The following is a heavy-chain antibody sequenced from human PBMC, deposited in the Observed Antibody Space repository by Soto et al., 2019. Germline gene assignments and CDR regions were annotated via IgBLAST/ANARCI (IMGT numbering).Heavy chain of an antibody. D-gene: IGHD3-10*01. Sequence: QVQLVQSGAELKKPGASVKVSCKASGYTFSNYDMNWVRQATGQGTEWIGWVNPNNGDTGYAQKFLGGVTLTTDISTTTAYMELTSLRSEDTAIYYCAKVSRKGSSIDFDYWGQGTLITVSS. J-gene: IGHJ4*02. CDR1: GYTFSNYD. V-gene: IGHV1-8*01. CDR2: VNPNNGDT. CDR3: AKVSRKGSSIDFDY.